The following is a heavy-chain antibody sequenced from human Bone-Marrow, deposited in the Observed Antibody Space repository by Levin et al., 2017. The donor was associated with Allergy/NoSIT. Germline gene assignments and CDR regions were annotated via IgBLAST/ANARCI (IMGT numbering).Heavy chain of an antibody. CDR1: GYRFTGYY. CDR3: AREGSVLRYFDVP. CDR2: INPDSGDT. V-gene: IGHV1-2*02. J-gene: IGHJ5*02. Sequence: GESLKISCKASGYRFTGYYVHWVRQAPGQGFEWIGWINPDSGDTHYAEKFRGRVTMTRDTSISTAYMELNRLIFDDTAVYYCAREGSVLRYFDVPWGQGTLVTVSS. D-gene: IGHD3-9*01.